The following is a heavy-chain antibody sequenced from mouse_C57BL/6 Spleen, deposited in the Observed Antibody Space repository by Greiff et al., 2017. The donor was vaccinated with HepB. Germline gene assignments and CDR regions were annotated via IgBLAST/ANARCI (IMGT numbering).Heavy chain of an antibody. Sequence: EVQLQRSGPELVTPGDSLKISCKASGYSFTGYFMNWVMQSHGKSLEWIGRINPYNGDTFYNQKFKGKATLTVDKSSSTAHMELRSLTSEDSAVYYCAKDKKYFDVWGTGTTVTVSS. V-gene: IGHV1-20*01. CDR1: GYSFTGYF. CDR3: AKDKKYFDV. J-gene: IGHJ1*03. CDR2: INPYNGDT.